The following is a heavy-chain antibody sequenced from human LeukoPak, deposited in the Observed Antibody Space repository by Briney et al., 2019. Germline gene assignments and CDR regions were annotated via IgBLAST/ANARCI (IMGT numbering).Heavy chain of an antibody. J-gene: IGHJ4*02. CDR2: ISSGGSTI. V-gene: IGHV3-48*04. Sequence: PGGSLRVSCAAPGFAFSTYGMYCVRQAPGKGLEWVSYISSGGSTIYYADSVKGRFTISRDNAKNSLYLQMNTLRADDTAIYYCAQGGTYWGQGTLVTVSS. CDR3: AQGGTY. CDR1: GFAFSTYG.